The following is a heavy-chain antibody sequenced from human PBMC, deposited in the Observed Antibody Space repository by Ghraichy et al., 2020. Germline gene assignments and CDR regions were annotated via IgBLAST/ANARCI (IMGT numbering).Heavy chain of an antibody. D-gene: IGHD2-2*01. V-gene: IGHV4-59*01. Sequence: SQTLSLTCTVSGGSISSYYWSWIRQPPGKGLEWIGYIYYSGSTNYNPSLKSRVTISVDTSKNQFSLKLSSVTAADTAVYYCAREDIVVVPAGAYYYYYGMDVWGQGTTVTVSS. CDR2: IYYSGST. CDR1: GGSISSYY. CDR3: AREDIVVVPAGAYYYYYGMDV. J-gene: IGHJ6*02.